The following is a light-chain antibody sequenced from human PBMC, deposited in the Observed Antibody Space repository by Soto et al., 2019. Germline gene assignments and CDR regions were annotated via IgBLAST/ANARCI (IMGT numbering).Light chain of an antibody. J-gene: IGLJ3*02. Sequence: QSVLTQPPSVSAAPGQKVTISCSGSSSNIGNNYVSWYQQLPGTAPKLLIYENNLRPLGIPDRFSGSKSGTSATLGITGLQTGDEADYYCGTWDSSLSAGVFGGGTQLTVL. V-gene: IGLV1-51*02. CDR3: GTWDSSLSAGV. CDR1: SSNIGNNY. CDR2: ENN.